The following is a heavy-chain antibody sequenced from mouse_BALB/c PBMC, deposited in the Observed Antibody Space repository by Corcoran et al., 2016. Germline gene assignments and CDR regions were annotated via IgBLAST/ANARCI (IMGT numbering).Heavy chain of an antibody. CDR2: INTYTGEP. CDR3: ARVSGFGLDY. J-gene: IGHJ4*01. V-gene: IGHV9-1*02. Sequence: QIQLVQSGPELKKPGETVKISCKASGYTFTNYGMNWVKQAPGKGLKWMGWINTYTGEPTYADDFKGRFAFSLETSASTAYLQINNLKNEDMATYFCARVSGFGLDYWGQGTSVTVSS. CDR1: GYTFTNYG. D-gene: IGHD3-1*01.